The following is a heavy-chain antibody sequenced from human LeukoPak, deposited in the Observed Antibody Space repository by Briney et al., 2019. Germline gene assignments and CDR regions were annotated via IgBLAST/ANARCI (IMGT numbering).Heavy chain of an antibody. J-gene: IGHJ6*02. Sequence: SETLSLTCTVSGGSISSYYWSWIRQPPGKGLEWIGYIYYSGSTNHNPSLKSRVTISVDTSKNQFSLKLSSVTAADTAVYYCARRPRKDSSGYYYYGMDVWGQGTTVTVSS. CDR1: GGSISSYY. D-gene: IGHD3-22*01. CDR2: IYYSGST. V-gene: IGHV4-59*08. CDR3: ARRPRKDSSGYYYYGMDV.